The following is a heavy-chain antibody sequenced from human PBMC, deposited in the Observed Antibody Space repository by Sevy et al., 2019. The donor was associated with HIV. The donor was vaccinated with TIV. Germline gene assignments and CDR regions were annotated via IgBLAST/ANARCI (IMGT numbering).Heavy chain of an antibody. CDR2: IFGDGSDT. D-gene: IGHD2-21*01. CDR3: AKRDLNHQFLLDF. J-gene: IGHJ4*02. CDR1: GFTFDRYF. V-gene: IGHV3-30*18. Sequence: GGSLRLSCAASGFTFDRYFMHWVRQAPGKGLEWLAVIFGDGSDTSYANSLRGRFTISRDNSKNTLFLQMNRLGTEDTAVYFCAKRDLNHQFLLDFWGQGTLVTVSS.